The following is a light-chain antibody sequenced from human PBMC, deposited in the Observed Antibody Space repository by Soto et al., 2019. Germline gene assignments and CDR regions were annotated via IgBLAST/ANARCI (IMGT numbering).Light chain of an antibody. J-gene: IGKJ2*01. Sequence: EIVMTQSPATLSVSPGERVTLSCRASQSVGSNLVWYQQKPGQAPRLLIYEASTRATGIPARFSGSGSATEFTLTISSLQSEDFAVYYCQQYNNWPPMYTFGQGTKLEIK. V-gene: IGKV3-15*01. CDR2: EAS. CDR3: QQYNNWPPMYT. CDR1: QSVGSN.